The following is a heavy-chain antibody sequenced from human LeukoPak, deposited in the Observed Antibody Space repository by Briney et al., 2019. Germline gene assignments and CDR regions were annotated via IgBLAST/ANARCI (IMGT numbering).Heavy chain of an antibody. CDR1: GGSFGGYY. D-gene: IGHD3-22*01. CDR2: INHSGST. CDR3: ARGNSIVVFDY. J-gene: IGHJ4*02. V-gene: IGHV4-34*01. Sequence: SETLSLTCVVYGGSFGGYYWSWIRQPPGKGLEWIGEINHSGSTNYNPSLKSRVTISVDTSKNQFSLKLSSVTAADTAVYYCARGNSIVVFDYWGQGTLVTVSS.